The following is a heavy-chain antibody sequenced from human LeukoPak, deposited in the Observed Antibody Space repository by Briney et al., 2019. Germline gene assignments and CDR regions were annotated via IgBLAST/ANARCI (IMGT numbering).Heavy chain of an antibody. D-gene: IGHD3-22*01. Sequence: GGSLRLSCAASGFTFSSYAMSWVRQAPGKGLEWVSAISGSGGSTYYADSVRGRFTISRDDSKNTLYLQMNGLRTEDTAVYYCAKVPYYDSSGYYDYWGQGTLVTVSS. CDR1: GFTFSSYA. CDR3: AKVPYYDSSGYYDY. J-gene: IGHJ4*02. CDR2: ISGSGGST. V-gene: IGHV3-23*01.